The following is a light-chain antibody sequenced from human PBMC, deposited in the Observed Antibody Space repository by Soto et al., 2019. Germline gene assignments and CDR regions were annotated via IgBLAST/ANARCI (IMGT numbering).Light chain of an antibody. J-gene: IGKJ1*01. CDR2: GAS. Sequence: NGLRSSPAALSFKTEESATLSCRSSQSVSSSYLAWYQQKPGQAPRLLIYGASSRATGIPDRFSGSGSGTDFTLTISRLEPEDFAVYYCQQYGSSSWTFGQGTKVDIK. CDR1: QSVSSSY. V-gene: IGKV3-20*01. CDR3: QQYGSSSWT.